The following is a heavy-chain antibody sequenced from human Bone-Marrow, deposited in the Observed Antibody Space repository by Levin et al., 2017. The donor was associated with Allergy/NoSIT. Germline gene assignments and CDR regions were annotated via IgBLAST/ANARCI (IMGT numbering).Heavy chain of an antibody. D-gene: IGHD3-10*01. CDR3: VRDQEDASRWFGETPEGAFDI. V-gene: IGHV3-30-3*01. Sequence: GGSLRLSCAASGFTFRNHDIHWVRQAPGKGLEWVTVISNDGNKKSYGDSVKGCFIISRDNSKNTVYLQMNSLRDDDTAIYYCVRDQEDASRWFGETPEGAFDIWGQGTMVIVSS. CDR1: GFTFRNHD. CDR2: ISNDGNKK. J-gene: IGHJ3*02.